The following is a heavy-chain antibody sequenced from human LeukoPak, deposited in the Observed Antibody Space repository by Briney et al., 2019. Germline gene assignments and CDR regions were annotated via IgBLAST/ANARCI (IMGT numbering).Heavy chain of an antibody. CDR1: GYTFTGYY. CDR3: ARTRITMVRGTPTYYYYGMDV. D-gene: IGHD3-10*01. J-gene: IGHJ6*02. V-gene: IGHV1-2*02. Sequence: GASVKVSCKASGYTFTGYYMHWVRQAPGQGLEWMGWINPNSGGTNYAQKFQGRVTMTRDTSISTAYMELSRLRSDDTAVYYCARTRITMVRGTPTYYYYGMDVWGQGTTVTVSS. CDR2: INPNSGGT.